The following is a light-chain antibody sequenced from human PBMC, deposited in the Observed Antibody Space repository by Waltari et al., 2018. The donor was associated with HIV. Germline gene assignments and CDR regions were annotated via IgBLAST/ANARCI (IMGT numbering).Light chain of an antibody. V-gene: IGKV4-1*01. Sequence: DIVMTQSPDSLSVSLGERATINCKSSQSLLFGSNNKNRLAWYQQRPGQPPKLLISWASTRESGVPDRFSGSGSGTDFTLTINSLQAEDVAVYYCQQYYNAPFTFGPGTKVIVK. CDR2: WAS. J-gene: IGKJ3*01. CDR1: QSLLFGSNNKNR. CDR3: QQYYNAPFT.